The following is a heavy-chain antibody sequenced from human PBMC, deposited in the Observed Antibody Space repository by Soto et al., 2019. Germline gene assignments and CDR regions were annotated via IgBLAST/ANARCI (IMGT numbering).Heavy chain of an antibody. Sequence: QLQLQESGPGLVKPSETLSLTCTVSGGSISSSSSYYWGWIRQPPGKGLEWIGSIYYSGNTYYNPSLKSRVTISIDTSKNQFSLKLSSVTAADTAIYYCARTYYYGSGRFDPWGQGTLVTVSS. CDR2: IYYSGNT. CDR3: ARTYYYGSGRFDP. D-gene: IGHD3-10*01. J-gene: IGHJ5*02. V-gene: IGHV4-39*01. CDR1: GGSISSSSSYY.